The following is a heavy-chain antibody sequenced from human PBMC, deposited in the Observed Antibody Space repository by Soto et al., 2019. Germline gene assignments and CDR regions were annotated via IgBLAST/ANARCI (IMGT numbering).Heavy chain of an antibody. CDR1: GYSFTSYW. Sequence: PGESLKISCKGSGYSFTSYWIGWVRQMPGKGLEWMGIIYPGDSDTRYSPSFQGQVTISADKSISTAYLQWSSLKASNTAMYYCARRRGYRYGVYYYGMDVWGQGTTVTVSS. D-gene: IGHD5-18*01. V-gene: IGHV5-51*01. CDR2: IYPGDSDT. J-gene: IGHJ6*02. CDR3: ARRRGYRYGVYYYGMDV.